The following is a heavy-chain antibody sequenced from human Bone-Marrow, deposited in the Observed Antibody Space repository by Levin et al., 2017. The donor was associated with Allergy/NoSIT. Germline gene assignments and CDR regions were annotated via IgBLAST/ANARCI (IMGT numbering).Heavy chain of an antibody. D-gene: IGHD1-26*01. Sequence: GESLKISCVAAGFRFSTYGMHWVRQSPVRGLEWVAAISSDERNQHYTDSVKGRFTISRDNSKNTLFLQMNSLTPDDTALYYCAKATYSGSYFADYWGQGTLVTVSS. CDR3: AKATYSGSYFADY. J-gene: IGHJ4*02. CDR1: GFRFSTYG. V-gene: IGHV3-30*18. CDR2: ISSDERNQ.